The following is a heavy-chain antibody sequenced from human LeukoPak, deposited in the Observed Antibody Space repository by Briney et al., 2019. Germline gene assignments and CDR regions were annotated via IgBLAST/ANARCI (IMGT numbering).Heavy chain of an antibody. V-gene: IGHV3-74*01. CDR2: ISSDGITT. CDR3: ARVRSSSWYDY. J-gene: IGHJ4*02. Sequence: GGSLRLSCATSGFTFSTSWMHWVRQAPGEGLVWVSRISSDGITTTYADSVKGRFTISRDNAKNTLYLQMNSLRVEDTAVYYCARVRSSSWYDYWGQGALVTVSS. D-gene: IGHD6-13*01. CDR1: GFTFSTSW.